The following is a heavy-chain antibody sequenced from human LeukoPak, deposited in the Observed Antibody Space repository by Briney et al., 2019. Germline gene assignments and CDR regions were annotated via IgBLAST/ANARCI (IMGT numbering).Heavy chain of an antibody. CDR1: GYSFTKYW. Sequence: GESLKISCKGSGYSFTKYWIGWVRQMPGKGLEWMGIIYPGDSDTRYSPSFQGQVTISVDTSIGTAYLQWSSLKASDTAIYYCARQYDFRLDYWGKGTLVTVSS. CDR3: ARQYDFRLDY. V-gene: IGHV5-51*01. J-gene: IGHJ4*02. CDR2: IYPGDSDT. D-gene: IGHD3-3*01.